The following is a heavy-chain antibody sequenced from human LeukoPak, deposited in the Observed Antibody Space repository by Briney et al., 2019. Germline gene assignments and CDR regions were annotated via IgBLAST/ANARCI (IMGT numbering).Heavy chain of an antibody. CDR2: IYPGDSDT. V-gene: IGHV5-51*01. D-gene: IGHD6-25*01. CDR1: GYRFTTYW. Sequence: GEPRQFSGQGSGYRFTTYWIGWARQMPGKGLEWMGIIYPGDSDTRYSPSFQGQVTISADKSITTAYLQWNSLKASDTAMYYCARPQAAGGGDAFDIWGQGTMVTVSS. J-gene: IGHJ3*02. CDR3: ARPQAAGGGDAFDI.